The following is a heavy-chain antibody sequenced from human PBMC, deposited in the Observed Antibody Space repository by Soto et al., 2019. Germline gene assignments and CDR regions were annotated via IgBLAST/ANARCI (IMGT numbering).Heavy chain of an antibody. CDR1: AYNFTSYW. CDR2: IYPGDSDT. D-gene: IGHD6-25*01. V-gene: IGHV5-51*01. Sequence: GESLKISCKGSAYNFTSYWIGGVLPMPRKGPEWLGIIYPGDSDTRYSPSFQGQVTISADKSISTASLQWSSLKAPDTAMYYCARLYSSGWPPSDGGQGTLVAVSS. J-gene: IGHJ4*02. CDR3: ARLYSSGWPPSD.